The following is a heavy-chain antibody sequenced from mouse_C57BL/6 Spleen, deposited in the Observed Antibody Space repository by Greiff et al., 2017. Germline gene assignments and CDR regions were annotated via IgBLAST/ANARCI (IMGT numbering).Heavy chain of an antibody. Sequence: QVQLQQPGAELVMPGASVKLSCKASGYTFTSYWMPWVKQRPGQGLEWIGEIDPSDSYTNYNQKFKGKSTLTVDKSSSTAYMQLSSLTSEDSAVYYCGRYYDDGDWYFDVWGTGTTVTVSS. CDR1: GYTFTSYW. CDR3: GRYYDDGDWYFDV. D-gene: IGHD2-4*01. J-gene: IGHJ1*03. V-gene: IGHV1-69*01. CDR2: IDPSDSYT.